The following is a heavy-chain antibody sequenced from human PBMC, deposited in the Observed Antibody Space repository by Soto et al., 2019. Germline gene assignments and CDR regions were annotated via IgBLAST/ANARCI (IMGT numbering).Heavy chain of an antibody. CDR1: GYTFTSYG. CDR3: ARDSDIVVVVAANEFGY. Sequence: NVSCKASGYTFTSYGISWVRQAPGQGLEWMGWISAYNGNTNYAQKLQGRVTMTTDTSTSTAYMELRSLRSDDTAVYYCARDSDIVVVVAANEFGYWGQGTLVTVSS. V-gene: IGHV1-18*01. J-gene: IGHJ4*02. CDR2: ISAYNGNT. D-gene: IGHD2-15*01.